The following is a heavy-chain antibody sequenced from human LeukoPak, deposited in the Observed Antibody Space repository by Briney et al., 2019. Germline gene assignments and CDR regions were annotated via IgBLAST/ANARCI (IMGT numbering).Heavy chain of an antibody. Sequence: PSETLSLTCAVYGGSFSGYYWSWIRQPPGKGLEWIGDINHSGSTNYNPSLKSRVTISVDTSKNQFSLKLSSVTAADTAVYYCARGVDYGDYRGRNWFDPWGQGTLVTVSS. D-gene: IGHD4-17*01. CDR3: ARGVDYGDYRGRNWFDP. CDR1: GGSFSGYY. CDR2: INHSGST. J-gene: IGHJ5*02. V-gene: IGHV4-34*01.